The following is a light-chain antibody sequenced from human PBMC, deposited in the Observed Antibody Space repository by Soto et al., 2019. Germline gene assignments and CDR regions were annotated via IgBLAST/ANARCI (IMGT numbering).Light chain of an antibody. CDR1: QGISSY. V-gene: IGKV1-9*01. Sequence: IQLTQSPSSLSASVGDRVTITCRASQGISSYLAWYQQKPGKAPKLLIYAASTLQSGVPSKFSGSGSGTDFTITISSLQPEDFGTYYCQQLNSYHITCGQATRLEIK. CDR2: AAS. J-gene: IGKJ5*01. CDR3: QQLNSYHIT.